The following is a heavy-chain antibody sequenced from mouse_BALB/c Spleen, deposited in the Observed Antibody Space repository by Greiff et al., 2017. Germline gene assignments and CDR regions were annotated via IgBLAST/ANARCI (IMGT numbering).Heavy chain of an antibody. D-gene: IGHD2-3*01. Sequence: VQLKESGPGLVAPSQSLSITCTVSGFSLTGYGVNWVRQPPGKGLEWLGMIWGDGSTDYNSALKSRLSISKDNSKSQVFLKMNSLQTDDTARYYCARAGGLLRPYFDYWGQGTTLTVSS. CDR3: ARAGGLLRPYFDY. CDR2: IWGDGST. V-gene: IGHV2-6-7*01. J-gene: IGHJ2*01. CDR1: GFSLTGYG.